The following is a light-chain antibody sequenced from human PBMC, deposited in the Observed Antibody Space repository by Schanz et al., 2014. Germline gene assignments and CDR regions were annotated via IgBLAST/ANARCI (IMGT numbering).Light chain of an antibody. V-gene: IGLV1-40*01. Sequence: QSVLTQPPSVSGAPGQRVTISCTGSSSNIGAGYDVHWYQQLPGTAPKLLIYGNSNRPSGGPGRFSGSRSGTSASLAITGLQAEDEADYYCQSYDISLSVLYVFGTGTKVTVL. CDR3: QSYDISLSVLYV. J-gene: IGLJ1*01. CDR2: GNS. CDR1: SSNIGAGYD.